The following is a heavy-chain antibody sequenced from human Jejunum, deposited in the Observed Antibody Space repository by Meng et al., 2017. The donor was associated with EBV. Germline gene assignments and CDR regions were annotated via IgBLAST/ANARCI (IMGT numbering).Heavy chain of an antibody. V-gene: IGHV1-18*01. D-gene: IGHD2-15*01. CDR3: TILSHCDGGICYSYDY. CDR1: GYTFTNYG. CDR2: ISAYNGNT. J-gene: IGHJ4*02. Sequence: QVQLVASEAEVKEPGAPVQVSCKASGYTFTNYGVSWVRQAPGQGLEWMGWISAYNGNTDYAQKLQGRVTMTTDTPTSTAYMELRSLRSDDTAVYYCTILSHCDGGICYSYDYWGQGTLVTVSS.